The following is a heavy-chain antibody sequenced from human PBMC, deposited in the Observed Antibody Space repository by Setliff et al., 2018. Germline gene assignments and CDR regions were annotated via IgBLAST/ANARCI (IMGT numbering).Heavy chain of an antibody. CDR3: ARFGGSCSSSSCYASDL. D-gene: IGHD2-2*01. CDR2: ISTYTGKT. V-gene: IGHV1-18*01. Sequence: ASVKVSCKASGGTFSSYAISWVRQAPGQGLEWMGMISTYTGKTTYAQKFQGRVTMTTDTSTGTGYMELRSLRSDDTAVYFCARFGGSCSSSSCYASDLWGQGTRVTVSS. CDR1: GGTFSSYA. J-gene: IGHJ3*01.